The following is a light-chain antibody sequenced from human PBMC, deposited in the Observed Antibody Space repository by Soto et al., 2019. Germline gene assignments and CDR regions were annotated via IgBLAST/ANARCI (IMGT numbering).Light chain of an antibody. V-gene: IGKV1-5*01. Sequence: IQLTQSPSTLSASVGDRVTITCRASQSVDNWLAWYQQKPGRAPNLLIYDASNLETGVPSRFSGSGFGTEFTLTIGSLKPDDFATYYCQQNRSFPWAFGQGTKVEVK. CDR3: QQNRSFPWA. CDR2: DAS. J-gene: IGKJ1*01. CDR1: QSVDNW.